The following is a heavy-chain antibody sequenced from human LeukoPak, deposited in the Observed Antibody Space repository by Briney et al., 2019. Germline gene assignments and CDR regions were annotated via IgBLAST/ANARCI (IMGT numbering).Heavy chain of an antibody. Sequence: GGSLRLSCAASGFTFNDYGMSWVRQGPGKGLEWVSGINWNGGTTGYADSVRGRFTISRDNAKNSLYLQMNSLRAENTALYYCARDKHYYDSSNYVWGQGTLVTVSS. CDR3: ARDKHYYDSSNYV. CDR2: INWNGGTT. CDR1: GFTFNDYG. V-gene: IGHV3-20*04. D-gene: IGHD3-22*01. J-gene: IGHJ4*02.